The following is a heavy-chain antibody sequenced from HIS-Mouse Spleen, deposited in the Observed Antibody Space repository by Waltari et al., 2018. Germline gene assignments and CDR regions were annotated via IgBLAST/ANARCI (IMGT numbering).Heavy chain of an antibody. J-gene: IGHJ4*02. V-gene: IGHV3-21*01. CDR1: GFTFRSYS. CDR3: ASLYYDILTGYYRDY. D-gene: IGHD3-9*01. Sequence: EVQLVESGGGLVKPGGSLRLSCAASGFTFRSYSRNWVCQAPGKGLEWVSSISSSSSYIYYADSVKGRFTISRDNAKNSLYLQMNSLRAEDTAVYYCASLYYDILTGYYRDYWGQGTLVTVSS. CDR2: ISSSSSYI.